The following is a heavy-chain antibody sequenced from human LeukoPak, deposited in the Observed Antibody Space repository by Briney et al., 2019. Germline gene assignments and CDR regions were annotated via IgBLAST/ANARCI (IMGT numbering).Heavy chain of an antibody. D-gene: IGHD2-2*01. Sequence: SETLSLTCTVSGGSISSSYYYWGWIRQPPGKGLEWIGNIYYSGSTYYNPSLKSRVTISVDTYKNQFSLKLSSVTAADTAVYYCARGDIVVVPAASYFDYWGQGTLVTVSS. CDR2: IYYSGST. CDR3: ARGDIVVVPAASYFDY. J-gene: IGHJ4*02. CDR1: GGSISSSYYY. V-gene: IGHV4-39*07.